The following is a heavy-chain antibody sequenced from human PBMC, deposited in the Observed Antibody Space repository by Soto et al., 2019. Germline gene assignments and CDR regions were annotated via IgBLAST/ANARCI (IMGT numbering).Heavy chain of an antibody. J-gene: IGHJ3*02. CDR1: GFTFDDYA. D-gene: IGHD6-13*01. CDR3: AKDPGYIEEQGDAFDI. CDR2: ISWNSGSI. Sequence: GGSLRLSCAASGFTFDDYAMHWVRQAPGKGLEWVSGISWNSGSIGYADSVKGRFTISRDNAKNSLYLQMNSLRAEDTALYYCAKDPGYIEEQGDAFDIWGQGTMVTVSS. V-gene: IGHV3-9*01.